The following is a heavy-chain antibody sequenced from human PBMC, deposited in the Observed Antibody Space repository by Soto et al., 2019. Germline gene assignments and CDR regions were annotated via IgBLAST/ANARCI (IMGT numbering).Heavy chain of an antibody. CDR2: MFYSGLT. V-gene: IGHV4-39*01. J-gene: IGHJ6*02. CDR1: GYSVSSSHYY. D-gene: IGHD2-15*01. CDR3: APLSVSLSGPYGIHV. Sequence: PSETLSLTCSVSGYSVSSSHYYWAWIRQPPGKGLEWIGSMFYSGLTYYNPSLKSRLTLSVDTSKNQFSVRLNSVTAADTAVYYCAPLSVSLSGPYGIHVWGQGTTVTVSS.